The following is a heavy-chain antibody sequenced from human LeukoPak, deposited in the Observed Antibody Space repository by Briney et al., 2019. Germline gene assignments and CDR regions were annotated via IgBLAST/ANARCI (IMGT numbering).Heavy chain of an antibody. Sequence: SDTLSLTCAVEGGSFSGYYWSWIRQPPGKGLEWIGEINHSGSTNYNPSLKIRVTISVDTSKNQFSLKLSSVTAADRAVYYCARGKLRIAVAAPLDYWGQGTLVTVSS. D-gene: IGHD6-19*01. CDR2: INHSGST. V-gene: IGHV4-34*01. J-gene: IGHJ4*02. CDR1: GGSFSGYY. CDR3: ARGKLRIAVAAPLDY.